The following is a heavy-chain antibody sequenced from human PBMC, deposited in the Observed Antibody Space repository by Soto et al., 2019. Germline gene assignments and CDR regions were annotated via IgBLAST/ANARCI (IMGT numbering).Heavy chain of an antibody. J-gene: IGHJ5*02. D-gene: IGHD3-10*01. CDR1: GYSFTSYW. Sequence: PGESLKISCKGSGYSFTSYWIGWVRQMPGKGLEWMGIIYPGDSDTRYSPSFQGQVTISADKSISTAYLQWSSLKASDTAMYYCARGTYYYGSGSYYQNWFDPWGQGTLVTVSS. V-gene: IGHV5-51*01. CDR3: ARGTYYYGSGSYYQNWFDP. CDR2: IYPGDSDT.